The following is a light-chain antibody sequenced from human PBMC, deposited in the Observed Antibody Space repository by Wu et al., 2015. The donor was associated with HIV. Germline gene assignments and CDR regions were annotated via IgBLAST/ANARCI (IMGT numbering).Light chain of an antibody. CDR1: QDISSY. V-gene: IGKV1-8*01. CDR3: QQTYSTPKT. Sequence: AIRMTQSPSSLSASTGDRVTITCRASQDISSYLAWYQQKPGKAPKLLIYAASTLQSGVPSRFSGSGSGTDFTLTISCLQSEDFATYYCQQTYSTPKTFGQGTKVEIK. J-gene: IGKJ1*01. CDR2: AAS.